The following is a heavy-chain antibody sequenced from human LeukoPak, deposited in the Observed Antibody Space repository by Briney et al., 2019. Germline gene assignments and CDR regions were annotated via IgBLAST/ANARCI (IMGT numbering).Heavy chain of an antibody. CDR3: AREGAVAGPKGVYYFDY. D-gene: IGHD6-19*01. CDR1: GGSISSYY. Sequence: SETLSLTCTVSGGSISSYYWSWIRQPPGKGLEWIGYIYYSGSTYYNPSLKSRVTISVDTSKNQFSLKLSSVTAADTAVYYCAREGAVAGPKGVYYFDYWGQGTLVTVSS. V-gene: IGHV4-30-4*01. J-gene: IGHJ4*02. CDR2: IYYSGST.